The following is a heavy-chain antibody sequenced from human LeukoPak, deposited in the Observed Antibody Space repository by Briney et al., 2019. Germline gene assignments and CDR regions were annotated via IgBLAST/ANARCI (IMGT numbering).Heavy chain of an antibody. Sequence: ASVKVSCKASGYTFTNFYMHWVRQAPGQGLEWMALINPSGGNTRYAQKLQGRVTMTRDTSISTAYMELSRLRSDDTAVYYCARHSSSWRNFDYWGRGTLVTVSS. J-gene: IGHJ4*02. D-gene: IGHD6-13*01. V-gene: IGHV1-46*04. CDR1: GYTFTNFY. CDR3: ARHSSSWRNFDY. CDR2: INPSGGNT.